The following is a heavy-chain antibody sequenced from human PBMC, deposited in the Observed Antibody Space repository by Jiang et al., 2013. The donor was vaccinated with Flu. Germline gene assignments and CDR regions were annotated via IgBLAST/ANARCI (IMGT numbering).Heavy chain of an antibody. CDR2: IYWDDDK. CDR3: AHRTYYYDSSGYQTLDFDY. Sequence: KPTQTLTLTCTFSGFSLSTSGVGVGWIRQPPGKALEWLALIYWDDDKRYSPSLKSRLTITKDTSKNQVVLTMTNMDPVDTATYYCAHRTYYYDSSGYQTLDFDYWGQGTLVTVSS. J-gene: IGHJ4*02. V-gene: IGHV2-5*02. CDR1: GFSLSTSGVG. D-gene: IGHD3-22*01.